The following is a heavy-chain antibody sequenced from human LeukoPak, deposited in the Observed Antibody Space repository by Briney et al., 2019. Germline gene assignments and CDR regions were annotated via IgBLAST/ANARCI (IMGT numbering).Heavy chain of an antibody. V-gene: IGHV4-4*09. J-gene: IGHJ4*02. D-gene: IGHD1-26*01. CDR1: GVSISTYH. CDR3: ASSGSWGPSAY. CDR2: VQTSGST. Sequence: SETLSLTCTVSGVSISTYHWSWIRQPPGKGLEWIEYVQTSGSTDYNSSLKSRVTISVDTSRNQFSLEVTYLTGADSVIYYCASSGSWGPSAYWGQGLMVTVSS.